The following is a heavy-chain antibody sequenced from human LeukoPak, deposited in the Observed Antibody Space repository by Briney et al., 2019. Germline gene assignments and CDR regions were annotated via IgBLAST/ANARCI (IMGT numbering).Heavy chain of an antibody. J-gene: IGHJ6*02. CDR2: IKQDGSEK. Sequence: PGGSLRLSCAASGFTFSSYWMSWVRQAPGKGLEWVANIKQDGSEKYYVDSVKGRFTTSRDNAKNSLYLQMNSLRAEDTAVYYCAKDPPPAGIAVALYYGMDVWGQGTTVTVSS. CDR1: GFTFSSYW. D-gene: IGHD6-19*01. V-gene: IGHV3-7*03. CDR3: AKDPPPAGIAVALYYGMDV.